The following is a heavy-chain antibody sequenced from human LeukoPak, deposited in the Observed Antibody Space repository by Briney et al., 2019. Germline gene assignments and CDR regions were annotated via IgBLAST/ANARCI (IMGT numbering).Heavy chain of an antibody. CDR3: ARAPGGATHAFDI. CDR2: IYHSGST. D-gene: IGHD1-26*01. V-gene: IGHV4-38-2*02. Sequence: SETLSLTCTVSGYSISSGYYWGWIRQPPRKGLEWIGSIYHSGSTYYNPSLKSRVTISVDTSKNQFSLKLSSVTAADTAVYYCARAPGGATHAFDIWGQGTMVTVSS. CDR1: GYSISSGYY. J-gene: IGHJ3*02.